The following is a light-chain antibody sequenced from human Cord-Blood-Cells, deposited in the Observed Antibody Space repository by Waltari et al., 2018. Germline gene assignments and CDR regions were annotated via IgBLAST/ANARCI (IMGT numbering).Light chain of an antibody. CDR3: AAWDDSLKV. CDR2: SNN. J-gene: IGLJ3*02. CDR1: RSNIGSNT. V-gene: IGLV1-44*01. Sequence: QSVLTQPPSASGTPGQGVTISCSGSRSNIGSNTVNWYQQRPGTAPKLLIYSNNQRPSGVPDRFSGSKSGTSASLAISGLQSEDEADYYCAAWDDSLKVFGGGTKLTVL.